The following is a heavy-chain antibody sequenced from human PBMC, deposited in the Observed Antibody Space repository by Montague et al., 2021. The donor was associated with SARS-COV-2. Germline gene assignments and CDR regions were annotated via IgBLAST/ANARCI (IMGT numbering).Heavy chain of an antibody. J-gene: IGHJ4*02. CDR2: INTAGDT. V-gene: IGHV3-13*04. CDR3: ARGDRTGWQTDY. Sequence: SLRLSCVASGFTFSSYDMHWVRQATGKGLECVSIINTAGDTYYPGSVKGRFTISRDNAKNSLYLQMNSLRAGDTAVYYCARGDRTGWQTDYWGQGTLVTVSS. D-gene: IGHD6-19*01. CDR1: GFTFSSYD.